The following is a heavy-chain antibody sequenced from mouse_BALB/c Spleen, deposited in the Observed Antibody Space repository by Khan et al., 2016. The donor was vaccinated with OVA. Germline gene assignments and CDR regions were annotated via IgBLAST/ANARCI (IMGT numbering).Heavy chain of an antibody. J-gene: IGHJ3*01. CDR3: ARGRAY. V-gene: IGHV3-2*02. Sequence: EVQLQESGPGLVKPSQSLSLTCTVSGYSITSDYAWNWIRQFPGNKLEWMGYISYSGSTSYTPSLKSRISITRDTSKNQFFLQLNSVTTEDTDRYYCARGRAYWGQGTLVTVSA. CDR1: GYSITSDYA. CDR2: ISYSGST. D-gene: IGHD3-3*01.